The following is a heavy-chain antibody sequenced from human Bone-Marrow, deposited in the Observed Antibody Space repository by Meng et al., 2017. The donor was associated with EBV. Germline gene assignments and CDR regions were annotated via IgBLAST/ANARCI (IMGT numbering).Heavy chain of an antibody. CDR1: GGTFRSDA. CDR2: LIPMSDAP. CDR3: ASESGRGFTPDY. V-gene: IGHV1-69*01. D-gene: IGHD3-10*01. Sequence: QVQLVQSGAEVKKPGSPVKVSCRTSGGTFRSDAVSWVRQAPGQGLEWMGGLIPMSDAPHYAQKFQGRVTMTADESTSTHYMDLTGLRSDDTAVYYCASESGRGFTPDYWGQGTLVTVSS. J-gene: IGHJ4*02.